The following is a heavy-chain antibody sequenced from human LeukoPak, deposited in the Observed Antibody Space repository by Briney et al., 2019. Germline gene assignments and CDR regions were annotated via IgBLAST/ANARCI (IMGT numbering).Heavy chain of an antibody. J-gene: IGHJ4*02. CDR3: AKGAFERFGEPSDY. D-gene: IGHD3-10*01. Sequence: PGGSLRLSCEASGFTFTSYAMSWVRQAPGKGLEWVSCISGSGGYTYYPDSVKGRFTISRDNSKNTLYLQMNSLRAEDTAVYYCAKGAFERFGEPSDYWGQGTLVTVSS. CDR1: GFTFTSYA. V-gene: IGHV3-23*01. CDR2: ISGSGGYT.